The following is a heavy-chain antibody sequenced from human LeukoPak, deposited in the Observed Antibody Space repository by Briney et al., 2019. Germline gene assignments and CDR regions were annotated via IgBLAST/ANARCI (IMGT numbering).Heavy chain of an antibody. Sequence: SETLSLTCTVSGGSISSHYWSWIRQPAGKGPEWIGRIYISGITNYNPSLKSRVTMSVDTSKNQFSLKLSSVTAADTAVYYCARVGFYMRVRIAAPIDYWGQGTLVTVSS. CDR2: IYISGIT. V-gene: IGHV4-4*07. D-gene: IGHD6-13*01. CDR1: GGSISSHY. J-gene: IGHJ4*02. CDR3: ARVGFYMRVRIAAPIDY.